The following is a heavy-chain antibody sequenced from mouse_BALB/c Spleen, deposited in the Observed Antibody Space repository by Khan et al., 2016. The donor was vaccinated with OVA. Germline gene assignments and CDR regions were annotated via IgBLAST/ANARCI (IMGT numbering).Heavy chain of an antibody. J-gene: IGHJ3*01. D-gene: IGHD4-1*01. CDR1: GFTFSSYS. V-gene: IGHV5-6*01. Sequence: VQLKESGGDLVKPGGSLKLSCAASGFTFSSYSMSWVRQTPDKRLEWVATISSDGDYTYFPDSVKGRFTISRANAKNTLNLQMSSLKSEDTALYYCASHLTGSFAYWGQGTLVTVSA. CDR2: ISSDGDYT. CDR3: ASHLTGSFAY.